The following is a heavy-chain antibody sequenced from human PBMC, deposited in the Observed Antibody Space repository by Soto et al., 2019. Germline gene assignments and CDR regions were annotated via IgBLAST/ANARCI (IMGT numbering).Heavy chain of an antibody. CDR1: GFTVSSNY. V-gene: IGHV3-66*01. Sequence: GGSLRLSCAASGFTVSSNYMSWVRQAPGKGLEWVSVIYSGGSTYSADSVKGRFTISRDNSKNTLYLQMNSLRAEDTAVYYCARDRAGAIDYWGQGTLVTVSS. CDR2: IYSGGST. J-gene: IGHJ4*02. D-gene: IGHD1-26*01. CDR3: ARDRAGAIDY.